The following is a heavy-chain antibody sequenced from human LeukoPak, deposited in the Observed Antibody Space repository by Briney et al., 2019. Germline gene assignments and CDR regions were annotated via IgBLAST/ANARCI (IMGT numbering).Heavy chain of an antibody. D-gene: IGHD3-10*01. CDR2: IIGSAVNT. J-gene: IGHJ4*02. V-gene: IGHV3-23*01. Sequence: PGGSLRLSCGASGLTVSSYGMSRVRQAPGKGLEWVSTIIGSAVNTYYADSVKGRFTISRDDSKNTVYLQMNSLRAEDTAVYSCAKYTSGTSYRGLDQWGQGTLVTVSS. CDR1: GLTVSSYG. CDR3: AKYTSGTSYRGLDQ.